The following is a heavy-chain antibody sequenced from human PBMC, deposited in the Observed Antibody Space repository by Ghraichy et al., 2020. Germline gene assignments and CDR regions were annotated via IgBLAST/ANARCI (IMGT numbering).Heavy chain of an antibody. CDR1: GFTFSTYA. CDR2: ISAYDGAGT. CDR3: VRREYSGSQRRFDY. J-gene: IGHJ4*02. D-gene: IGHD5-12*01. V-gene: IGHV3-23*01. Sequence: GGSLRLSCAASGFTFSTYAMSWVRQTPAKGLEWVSAISAYDGAGTYYADSVEGRFTISRDNSKSTLYLQMNSLRAEDTALYYCVRREYSGSQRRFDYWGQGTLVTVSS.